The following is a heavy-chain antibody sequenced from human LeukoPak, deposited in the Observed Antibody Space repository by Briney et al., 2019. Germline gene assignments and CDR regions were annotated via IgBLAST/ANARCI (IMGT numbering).Heavy chain of an antibody. J-gene: IGHJ4*02. CDR2: INSDGSNT. Sequence: GGSLRLSCAAPGFAFSSHWMHWVRQVPGKGLVWLSRINSDGSNTIYADSVEGRFTISRDNVKNTLYLQMNSLRAEDTAVYYCTRDLMDFDYGDKGGNYWGQGTLVTVSS. V-gene: IGHV3-74*01. D-gene: IGHD4-23*01. CDR1: GFAFSSHW. CDR3: TRDLMDFDYGDKGGNY.